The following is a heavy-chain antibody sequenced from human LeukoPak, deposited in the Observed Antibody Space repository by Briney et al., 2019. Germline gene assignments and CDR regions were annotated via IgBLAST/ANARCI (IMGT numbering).Heavy chain of an antibody. D-gene: IGHD1-26*01. CDR3: AKDLLGANWLDP. Sequence: GGSLRLSCAASGFTFSSYGMSWVRQAPGKGLKGVSAISGSGGSTYYADSGKGRFTISRDNSKNTLYLQMNSLRAEDTAVCYCAKDLLGANWLDPWGQGTLVTVSS. V-gene: IGHV3-23*01. J-gene: IGHJ5*02. CDR2: ISGSGGST. CDR1: GFTFSSYG.